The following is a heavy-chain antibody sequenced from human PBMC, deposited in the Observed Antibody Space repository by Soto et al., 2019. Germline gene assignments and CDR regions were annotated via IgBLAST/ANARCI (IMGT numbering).Heavy chain of an antibody. CDR2: VTADGGT. Sequence: EVQVLESGGGLVQPGGSLRLSCEGSGFTVSSHAMTWIRQAPGKGPEWVSTVTADGGTYYADSVKGRFAMSRDTSENTXXXXXXXXXXXXXXXXXXXXXXXXXXXSXQYDAFAIRGQGTMVTVSS. V-gene: IGHV3-23*01. CDR1: GFTVSSHA. CDR3: XXXXXXXXXSXQYDAFAI. J-gene: IGHJ3*02. D-gene: IGHD4-4*01.